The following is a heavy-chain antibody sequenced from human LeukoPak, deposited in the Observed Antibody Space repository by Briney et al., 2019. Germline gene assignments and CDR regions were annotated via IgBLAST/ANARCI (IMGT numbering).Heavy chain of an antibody. Sequence: GGSLRLSCAASGFTFSSYSMNWVRQAPGKGLEWVSSISSSSSYIYYADSVKGRFTISRDNAKNSLYLQMNSLRAEDTAVYYCARAGGWFGDYAVDIWGQGTMVTVSS. CDR3: ARAGGWFGDYAVDI. D-gene: IGHD3-10*01. CDR2: ISSSSSYI. CDR1: GFTFSSYS. V-gene: IGHV3-21*01. J-gene: IGHJ3*02.